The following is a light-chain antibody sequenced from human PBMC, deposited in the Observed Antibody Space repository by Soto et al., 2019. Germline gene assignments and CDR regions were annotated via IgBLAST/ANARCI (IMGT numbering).Light chain of an antibody. V-gene: IGKV3-20*01. CDR2: GAS. CDR3: QQYGNSPYA. CDR1: QSVSSNY. Sequence: EIVLTQSPGTLSLSPGERATLSCRASQSVSSNYFALYQQKYGQAPRLLIYGASSRATGIPDRFSGSGSGTDFTRTISKLEPEDFAVYYCQQYGNSPYAFGQGTALEI. J-gene: IGKJ2*01.